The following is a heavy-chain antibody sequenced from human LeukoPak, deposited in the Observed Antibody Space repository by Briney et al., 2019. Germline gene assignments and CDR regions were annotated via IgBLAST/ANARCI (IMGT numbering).Heavy chain of an antibody. CDR1: GYSFTSYW. J-gene: IGHJ4*02. CDR2: IYPGDSDT. V-gene: IGHV5-51*01. D-gene: IGHD3-10*01. CDR3: ARWRGGSGSYYNAYFDY. Sequence: GESLKISCKGSGYSFTSYWIGWVRQMPGKGLEWMGIIYPGDSDTRYSPSFQGQVTISADKSISTAYLQWSSLKASDTAMYYCARWRGGSGSYYNAYFDYWGQGTLVTVSS.